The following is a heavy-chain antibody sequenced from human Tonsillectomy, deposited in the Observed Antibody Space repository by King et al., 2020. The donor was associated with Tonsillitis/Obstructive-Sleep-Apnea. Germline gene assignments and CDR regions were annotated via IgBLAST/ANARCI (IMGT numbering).Heavy chain of an antibody. CDR1: GGTFSSYA. CDR3: ARSSCSSTSCYGRYYYYYMDV. CDR2: IIPIFGTA. J-gene: IGHJ6*03. Sequence: QLVQSGAEVKKPGSSVKVSCKASGGTFSSYAISWVRQAPGQGLEWMGGIIPIFGTANYAQKLQGRVTITADESTSTAYMELSSLRSEDTAVYYCARSSCSSTSCYGRYYYYYMDVWGKGTTVTVSS. V-gene: IGHV1-69*01. D-gene: IGHD2-2*01.